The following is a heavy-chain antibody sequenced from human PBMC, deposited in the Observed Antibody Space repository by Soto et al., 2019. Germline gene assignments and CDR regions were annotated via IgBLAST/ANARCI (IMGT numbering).Heavy chain of an antibody. D-gene: IGHD1-1*01. V-gene: IGHV4-4*07. CDR3: VRDGTKTLRDWFDP. CDR2: IYATGTT. CDR1: GASISGFY. J-gene: IGHJ5*02. Sequence: LSLTCTVSGASISGFYWSWIRKSAGKGLEWIGRIYATGTTDYNPSLKSRVMMSVDTSKKQFSLKLRTVTAADTAVYYCVRDGTKTLRDWFDPWGQGISVTVSS.